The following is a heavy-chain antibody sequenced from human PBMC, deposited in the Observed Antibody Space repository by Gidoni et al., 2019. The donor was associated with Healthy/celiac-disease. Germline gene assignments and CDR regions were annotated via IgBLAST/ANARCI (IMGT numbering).Heavy chain of an antibody. D-gene: IGHD3-22*01. CDR1: GFTFSSYA. V-gene: IGHV3-23*01. Sequence: EVQLLASGGGLVQPGGSLRLSCAASGFTFSSYAMRWVRQAPGKGLEWVSAISGSGGSTYDADSVKGRFTISRDNSKNTLYLQMNSLRAEDTAVYYCAKETDDSSGYYPVDYWGQGTLVTVSS. J-gene: IGHJ4*02. CDR2: ISGSGGST. CDR3: AKETDDSSGYYPVDY.